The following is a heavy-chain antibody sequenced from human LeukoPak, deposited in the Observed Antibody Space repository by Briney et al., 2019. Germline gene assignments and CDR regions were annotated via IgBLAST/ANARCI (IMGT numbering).Heavy chain of an antibody. CDR1: GFVVSGNY. J-gene: IGHJ3*02. V-gene: IGHV3-53*01. Sequence: GGSLRLSCAASGFVVSGNYMSWVRQAPGKGLEWVSVIYSGGSTYYADSAKGRFTISRDNSKNTLYLHMNSLRAEDTAIYYCARDKTFDIWGQGTMVTVSS. CDR2: IYSGGST. CDR3: ARDKTFDI.